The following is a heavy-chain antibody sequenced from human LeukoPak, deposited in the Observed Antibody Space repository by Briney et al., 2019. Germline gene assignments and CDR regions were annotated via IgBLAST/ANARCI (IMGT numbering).Heavy chain of an antibody. Sequence: GGSLRLSCAAPGFNFRGFGMHWVRQAPGKGPEWVAVIYNGGNTKYYGDSVKGRLTISRDNSKNTLYLQMDSLRPDDTAVYYCVRGDSPRGGYFEYWGQGILVTVSS. V-gene: IGHV3-30*03. D-gene: IGHD3-16*01. CDR3: VRGDSPRGGYFEY. CDR2: IYNGGNTK. J-gene: IGHJ4*02. CDR1: GFNFRGFG.